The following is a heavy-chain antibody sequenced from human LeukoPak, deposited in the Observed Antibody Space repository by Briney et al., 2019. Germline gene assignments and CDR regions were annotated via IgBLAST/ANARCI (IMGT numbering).Heavy chain of an antibody. CDR3: ARGYERFLEWLYFDY. Sequence: SETLSLTCAVYGGSFSGYYWSWIRQPPGKGLEWIGEINHSGNTNYNPSLKSRVTLSLDTSKNQFSLKLSSVTAADTAVYYCARGYERFLEWLYFDYWGQGTLVTVSS. CDR2: INHSGNT. J-gene: IGHJ4*02. CDR1: GGSFSGYY. D-gene: IGHD3-3*01. V-gene: IGHV4-34*01.